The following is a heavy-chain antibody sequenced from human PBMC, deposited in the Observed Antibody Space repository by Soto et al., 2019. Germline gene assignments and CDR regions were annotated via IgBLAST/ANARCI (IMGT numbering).Heavy chain of an antibody. CDR3: TTGQMAVAGTCYFDY. CDR1: GFTFSNAW. J-gene: IGHJ4*02. V-gene: IGHV3-15*07. D-gene: IGHD6-19*01. CDR2: IKSKTDGGTT. Sequence: PGGSLRLSCAASGFTFSNAWINWVRQAPGKGLEWVGRIKSKTDGGTTDYAAPVKGRFTISRDDSKNTLYLQMNSLKTEDTAVYYCTTGQMAVAGTCYFDYWGQGTLVTVSS.